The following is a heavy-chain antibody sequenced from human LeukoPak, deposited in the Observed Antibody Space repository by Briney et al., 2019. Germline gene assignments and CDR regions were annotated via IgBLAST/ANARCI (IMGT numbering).Heavy chain of an antibody. V-gene: IGHV4-38-2*02. D-gene: IGHD3-22*01. J-gene: IGHJ4*02. CDR1: GYSISSGYD. CDR3: ASELATHYYDSSGYYNY. Sequence: SETLSLTCTVSGYSISSGYDWGWIRQPPGKGLEWIGSIYHSGSTYYNPSLKSRVTISVDTSKNQFSLKLSSVTAADTAVYYCASELATHYYDSSGYYNYWGQGTLVTVSS. CDR2: IYHSGST.